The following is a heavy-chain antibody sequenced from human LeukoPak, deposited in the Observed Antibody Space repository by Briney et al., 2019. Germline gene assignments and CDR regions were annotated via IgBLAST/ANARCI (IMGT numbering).Heavy chain of an antibody. Sequence: GGSLRLSCAASGFTFSSYAMSWVRQAPGKGLEWVSGISGSGGSTYYADSVKGRFTISRDNSKNTLYLQMNSLRAEDTAVYYCAKGLQRYSSSWFDPWGQGSLVTVSS. CDR3: AKGLQRYSSSWFDP. V-gene: IGHV3-23*01. CDR1: GFTFSSYA. J-gene: IGHJ5*02. D-gene: IGHD4-11*01. CDR2: ISGSGGST.